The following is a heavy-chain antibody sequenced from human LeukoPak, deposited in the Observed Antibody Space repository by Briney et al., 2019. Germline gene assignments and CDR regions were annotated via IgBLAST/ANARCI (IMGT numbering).Heavy chain of an antibody. CDR2: IYTSGST. Sequence: SETLSLTCTVSGGSISSYYWSWLRQPAGKGLEWIGRIYTSGSTNYNPSLKSRVTMSVDTSKNQFSLKLSSVTAADTAVYYCARLPYYYDSSGYSDYWGQGTLVTVSS. V-gene: IGHV4-4*07. CDR3: ARLPYYYDSSGYSDY. D-gene: IGHD3-22*01. J-gene: IGHJ4*02. CDR1: GGSISSYY.